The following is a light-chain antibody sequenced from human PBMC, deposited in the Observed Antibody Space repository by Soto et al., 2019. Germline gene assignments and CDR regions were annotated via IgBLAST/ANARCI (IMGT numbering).Light chain of an antibody. CDR1: QSISSC. J-gene: IGKJ1*01. Sequence: DIQMTQSPSTLSASVGDIVTITCRASQSISSCLAWYQQKPGKAPKLLIYQASSLDSGVPSRFSGSGSGTEFTLTISSVQADDFAIYYCKQYNNYPWTFGQGTKVEIK. V-gene: IGKV1-5*03. CDR2: QAS. CDR3: KQYNNYPWT.